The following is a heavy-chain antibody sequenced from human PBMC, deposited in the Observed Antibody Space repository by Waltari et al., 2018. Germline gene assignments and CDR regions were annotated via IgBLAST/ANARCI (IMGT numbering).Heavy chain of an antibody. CDR1: RVTFGNSA. CDR3: ATPFYNWDDPLHS. J-gene: IGHJ4*02. D-gene: IGHD1-20*01. V-gene: IGHV3-23*01. CDR2: ITVGDDT. Sequence: EVQLLESGGDWVQPGGSLRLSCSASRVTFGNSAINWVRLALRTGLEWVSAITVGDDTYYADSVRGRFTISRDTSKDTVYLQMDGLRAEDTAVYYCATPFYNWDDPLHSWGQGTLVTVSS.